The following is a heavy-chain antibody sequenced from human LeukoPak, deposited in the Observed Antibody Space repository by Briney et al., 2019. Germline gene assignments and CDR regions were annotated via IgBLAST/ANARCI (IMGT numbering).Heavy chain of an antibody. CDR2: INSNSGGT. CDR1: GYIFTGYY. CDR3: AREVIEQQLVLDAFDI. J-gene: IGHJ3*02. Sequence: GASVKVSCKASGYIFTGYYIHWVRQAPGQGLEWMGWINSNSGGTNYAQNFQGRVTMTRDTSISTAYMELGGLTSDDTAVYYCAREVIEQQLVLDAFDIWGQGTMVTVSS. D-gene: IGHD6-13*01. V-gene: IGHV1-2*02.